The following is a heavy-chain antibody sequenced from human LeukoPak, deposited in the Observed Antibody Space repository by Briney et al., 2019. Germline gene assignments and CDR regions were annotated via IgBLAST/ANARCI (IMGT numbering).Heavy chain of an antibody. CDR1: GGSISSYY. Sequence: SETLSLTCTVSGGSISSYYWSWIRQPPGKGLEWIGYIYYSGSTNHNPSLKSRVTISVDTSKNQFSLKLSSVTAADTAVYYCARGGYYYDSSGYYYYFDYWGQGTLVTVSS. V-gene: IGHV4-59*01. CDR2: IYYSGST. D-gene: IGHD3-22*01. J-gene: IGHJ4*02. CDR3: ARGGYYYDSSGYYYYFDY.